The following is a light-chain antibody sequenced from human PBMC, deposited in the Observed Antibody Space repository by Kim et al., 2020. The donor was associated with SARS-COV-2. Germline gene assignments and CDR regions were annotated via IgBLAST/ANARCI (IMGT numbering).Light chain of an antibody. CDR3: QVWDSSSDPWV. CDR1: NIGSKS. CDR2: YDS. V-gene: IGLV3-21*04. J-gene: IGLJ3*02. Sequence: APGKPARITCGGNNIGSKSVHWYQQKPGQAPVLVIYYDSDRPSGIPERFSCSNSGNTATLTISRVEAGDEADYYCQVWDSSSDPWVFGGGTQLTVL.